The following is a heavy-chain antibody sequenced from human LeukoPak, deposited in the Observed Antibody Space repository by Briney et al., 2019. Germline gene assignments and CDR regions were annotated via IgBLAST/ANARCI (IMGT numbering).Heavy chain of an antibody. J-gene: IGHJ2*01. CDR2: IYYSGST. V-gene: IGHV4-30-4*08. Sequence: SQTLSLTCTVSGGSISSGDYYWSWIRQHPGKGLEWIGYIYYSGSTYYNPSLKSRVTISVDTSKNQFSLKLTSVTAADTAVYYCARGVTMIVVVIHDWYFDLWGRGTLVTVSS. CDR1: GGSISSGDYY. CDR3: ARGVTMIVVVIHDWYFDL. D-gene: IGHD3-22*01.